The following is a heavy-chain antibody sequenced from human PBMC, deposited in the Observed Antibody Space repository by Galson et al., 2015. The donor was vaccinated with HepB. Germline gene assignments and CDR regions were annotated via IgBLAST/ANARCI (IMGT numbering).Heavy chain of an antibody. D-gene: IGHD6-13*01. CDR1: GFTFSSYG. CDR3: VREGMPYSSTWHYFDY. CDR2: IWYDGSYE. Sequence: SLRLSCAASGFTFSSYGMYWVRQAPGKGLEWVAVIWYDGSYEYYADSVKGRFTISRDNPKKTLYLQMNSLRAEDTALYYCVREGMPYSSTWHYFDYWGQGAPVTVPS. J-gene: IGHJ4*02. V-gene: IGHV3-33*01.